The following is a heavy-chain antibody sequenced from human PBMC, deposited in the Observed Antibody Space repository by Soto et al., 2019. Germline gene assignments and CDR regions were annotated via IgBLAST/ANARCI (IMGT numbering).Heavy chain of an antibody. CDR1: GGSISSYY. CDR3: ARVRFLEWLSRYYYYGMDV. J-gene: IGHJ6*02. V-gene: IGHV4-59*01. Sequence: ETLSLTCTVSGGSISSYYWSWIRQPPGKGLEWIGYIYYSGSTNYNPSLKSRVTISVDTSKNQFSLKLSSVTAADTAVYYCARVRFLEWLSRYYYYGMDVWGQGTTVTVSS. D-gene: IGHD3-3*01. CDR2: IYYSGST.